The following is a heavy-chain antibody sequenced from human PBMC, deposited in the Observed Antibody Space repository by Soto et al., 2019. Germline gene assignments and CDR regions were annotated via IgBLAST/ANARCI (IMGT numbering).Heavy chain of an antibody. D-gene: IGHD1-1*01. CDR2: LYDLGGT. CDR1: GFTVSGKKY. Sequence: GGSLRLSCAAFGFTVSGKKYVGCVPQAPGKGLEWVSALYDLGGTYYADSVKGRFTTSSDSSRTTVYLQMNSLRPDDTAVYSCATWHLQEHAYDIWGQGTMVTVSS. J-gene: IGHJ3*02. CDR3: ATWHLQEHAYDI. V-gene: IGHV3-53*01.